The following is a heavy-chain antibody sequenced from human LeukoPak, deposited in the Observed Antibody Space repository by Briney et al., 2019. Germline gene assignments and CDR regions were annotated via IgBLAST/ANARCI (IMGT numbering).Heavy chain of an antibody. J-gene: IGHJ4*02. CDR3: AKATPMAIYYFDY. Sequence: GGSLRLSCAASGFTFSSYAMHWVRQAPGKGLEWVAVISYDGSNKYYADSVKGRFTISRDNSKNTLYLQMNSLRAEDTAVYYCAKATPMAIYYFDYWGQGTLVTVSS. D-gene: IGHD5-18*01. V-gene: IGHV3-30-3*01. CDR1: GFTFSSYA. CDR2: ISYDGSNK.